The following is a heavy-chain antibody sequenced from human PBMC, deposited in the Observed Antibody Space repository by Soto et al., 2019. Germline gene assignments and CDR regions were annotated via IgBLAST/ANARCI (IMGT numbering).Heavy chain of an antibody. Sequence: LXPALSLTCAISGDSVSSNSAAWNWIRLSPSRGLEWLARTYYRSRWYNDYAVSVRSRITVNPDTSKNQFSLQLTSVTPEDTAVYYCAGTTSHQWYYMDVWGKGTTVTVSS. J-gene: IGHJ6*03. CDR3: AGTTSHQWYYMDV. CDR1: GDSVSSNSAA. V-gene: IGHV6-1*01. D-gene: IGHD1-7*01. CDR2: TYYRSRWYN.